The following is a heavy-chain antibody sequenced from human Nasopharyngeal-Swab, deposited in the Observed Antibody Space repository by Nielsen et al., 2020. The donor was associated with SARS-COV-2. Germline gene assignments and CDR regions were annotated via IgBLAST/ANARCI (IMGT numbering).Heavy chain of an antibody. CDR2: INPNSGGT. CDR1: GYTFTGYY. D-gene: IGHD7-27*01. Sequence: ASVKVSCKASGYTFTGYYMHWVRQAPGQGLEWMGRINPNSGGTNYAQKFQGRVTMTRDTSISTAYMELSRLRSDDTAVYYCARGDLTAYDAFDIWGQGTMGTVSS. CDR3: ARGDLTAYDAFDI. V-gene: IGHV1-2*06. J-gene: IGHJ3*02.